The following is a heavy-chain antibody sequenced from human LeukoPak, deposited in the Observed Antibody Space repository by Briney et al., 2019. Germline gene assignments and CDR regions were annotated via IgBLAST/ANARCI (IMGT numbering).Heavy chain of an antibody. D-gene: IGHD5-12*01. J-gene: IGHJ6*03. V-gene: IGHV1-69*06. CDR3: ATVQRERGYSGYDSRVDYYYYYYMDV. CDR2: IIPVFGTA. Sequence: ASVKVSCKASGGTFSSYAISWVRQAPGQGLEWMGGIIPVFGTANYAQKFQGRVTITADKSTSTVYMELSSLRSEDTAVYYCATVQRERGYSGYDSRVDYYYYYYMDVWGKGTTVTISS. CDR1: GGTFSSYA.